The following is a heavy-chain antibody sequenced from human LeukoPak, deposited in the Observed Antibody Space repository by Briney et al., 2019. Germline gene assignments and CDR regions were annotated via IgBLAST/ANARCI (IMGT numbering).Heavy chain of an antibody. J-gene: IGHJ5*02. CDR2: INHSGST. V-gene: IGHV4-34*01. D-gene: IGHD3-22*01. CDR3: AGDYDSSGYYYSS. Sequence: PSETLSLTCAVYGGSFSTYYWSWIRQPPGKGLEWIGEINHSGSTNYSPSLKSRVTISVDMSKNQFSLKLSSVTAADTAVYYCAGDYDSSGYYYSSWGQGTLVTVSS. CDR1: GGSFSTYY.